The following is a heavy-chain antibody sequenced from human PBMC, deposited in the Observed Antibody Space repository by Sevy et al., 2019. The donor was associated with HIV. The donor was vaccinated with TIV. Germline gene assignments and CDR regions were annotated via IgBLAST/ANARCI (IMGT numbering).Heavy chain of an antibody. V-gene: IGHV3-30*04. CDR3: ARESGSDWYLDS. CDR1: GFTFSSYA. J-gene: IGHJ4*02. D-gene: IGHD2-21*02. CDR2: IFSDGTTK. Sequence: GGSLRLSCVASGFTFSSYAMSWVRQAPGRGLEWVAAIFSDGTTKYYGDSVKGRFTISRDNSKNALFLQMNSLRVDDTALYYCARESGSDWYLDSWGQGTLVTVSS.